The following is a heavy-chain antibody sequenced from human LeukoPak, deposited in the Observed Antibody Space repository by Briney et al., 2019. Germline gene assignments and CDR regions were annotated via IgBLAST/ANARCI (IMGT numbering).Heavy chain of an antibody. V-gene: IGHV3-7*03. J-gene: IGHJ5*02. D-gene: IGHD2-2*01. Sequence: PGGSLRLSCAASGFPFSTYWMSWVRQAPGKGLEWVANINQDGTEKYYVDSVKGRFTISRDNSKNTLYLQMNSLRAEDTAVHYCARAGVPAAIFHWFDPWGQGTLVTVSS. CDR1: GFPFSTYW. CDR3: ARAGVPAAIFHWFDP. CDR2: INQDGTEK.